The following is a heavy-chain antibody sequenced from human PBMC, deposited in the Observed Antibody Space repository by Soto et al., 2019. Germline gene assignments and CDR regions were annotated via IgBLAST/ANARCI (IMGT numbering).Heavy chain of an antibody. J-gene: IGHJ2*01. CDR1: GGSISSGGYY. CDR3: ARGVTWGYCISTSCPYWYFDL. Sequence: QVQLQESGPGLVKPSQTLSLTCTVSGGSISSGGYYWSWIRQHPGKGLEWIGYIYYSGSTYYNPSLTRRVTISVDTSKNQFSLKLSSVTAADTAVYYCARGVTWGYCISTSCPYWYFDLWGRGTLVTVSS. D-gene: IGHD2-2*01. CDR2: IYYSGST. V-gene: IGHV4-31*03.